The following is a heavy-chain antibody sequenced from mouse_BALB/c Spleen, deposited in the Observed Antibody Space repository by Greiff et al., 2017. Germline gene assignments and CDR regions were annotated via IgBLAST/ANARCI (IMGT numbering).Heavy chain of an antibody. V-gene: IGHV1S81*02. Sequence: VQLQQPGAELVKPGASVKLSCKASGYTFTSYWMHWVKQRPGQGLEWIGEINPSNGRTNYNEKFKSKATLTVDKSSSTAYMQLSSLTSEDSAVYYCARTGLSWFAYWGQGTLVTVSA. CDR1: GYTFTSYW. CDR3: ARTGLSWFAY. D-gene: IGHD4-1*01. J-gene: IGHJ3*01. CDR2: INPSNGRT.